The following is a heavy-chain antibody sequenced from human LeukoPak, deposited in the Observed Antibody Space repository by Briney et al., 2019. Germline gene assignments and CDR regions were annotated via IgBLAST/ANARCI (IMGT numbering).Heavy chain of an antibody. CDR2: INGGGSTT. CDR3: ARSETIQMASITYIY. J-gene: IGHJ4*02. Sequence: GGSLRLSCAASGFTFSSYAMSWVRQAPGKGLVWVSRINGGGSTTSFADSVKGRFTISRDNARNTLYLQMNSLRAEDTAVYYCARSETIQMASITYIYWGQGTLVTVSS. V-gene: IGHV3-74*01. CDR1: GFTFSSYA. D-gene: IGHD5-24*01.